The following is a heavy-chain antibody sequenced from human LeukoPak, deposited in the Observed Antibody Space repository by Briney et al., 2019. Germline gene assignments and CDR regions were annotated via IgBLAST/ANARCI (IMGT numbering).Heavy chain of an antibody. CDR3: ARGTRSPYYYYYYMDV. CDR2: ISGRGGSA. Sequence: GGSLRLSCAASGFTFSSYAMSWVRQAPGKGLEWVSGISGRGGSAHYADSVKGRFTISRDNSKNTLYLQMNSLRAEDTAVYYCARGTRSPYYYYYYMDVWGKGTTVTVSS. CDR1: GFTFSSYA. D-gene: IGHD1/OR15-1a*01. V-gene: IGHV3-23*01. J-gene: IGHJ6*03.